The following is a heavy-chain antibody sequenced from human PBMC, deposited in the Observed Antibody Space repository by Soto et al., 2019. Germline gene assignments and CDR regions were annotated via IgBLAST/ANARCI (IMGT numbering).Heavy chain of an antibody. CDR2: ISAYNGNT. CDR1: GYTFTSYG. CDR3: ARTRYNWNYVGPDDAFDI. V-gene: IGHV1-18*01. Sequence: ASVKVSCTASGYTFTSYGISWVRQAPGQGLEWMGWISAYNGNTNYAQKLQGRVTMTTDTSTSTAYMELRSLRSDDTAVYYCARTRYNWNYVGPDDAFDIWGQGTMVTVSS. D-gene: IGHD1-7*01. J-gene: IGHJ3*02.